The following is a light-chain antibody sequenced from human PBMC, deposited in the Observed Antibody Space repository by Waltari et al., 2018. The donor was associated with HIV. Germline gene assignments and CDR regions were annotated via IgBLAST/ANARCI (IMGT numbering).Light chain of an antibody. V-gene: IGLV2-14*01. CDR2: EVS. J-gene: IGLJ3*02. CDR3: SSYTTRSTPDPNWV. CDR1: SSDVGGYNY. Sequence: QSALTQPASVSGSPGQSITISCTGTSSDVGGYNYVSWYQQHPGKAPKLMSFEVSNRPSGVSNRFSGSKSVNTASLTISGLQAEDEADYYCSSYTTRSTPDPNWVFGGGTKRTVL.